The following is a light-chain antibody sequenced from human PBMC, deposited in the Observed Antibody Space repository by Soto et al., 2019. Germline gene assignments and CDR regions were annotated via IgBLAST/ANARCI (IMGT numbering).Light chain of an antibody. V-gene: IGKV3-15*01. J-gene: IGKJ3*01. CDR2: NAA. Sequence: EIVMTQSPATLSVSPGERATLSCRASQRIDTSLAWYQQRPGQAPRLLLYNAATRATGIPARFSGRGFGTEFTLTINSLQSEDFALYYCQQYYKWPPFTFGPGTKVDIK. CDR1: QRIDTS. CDR3: QQYYKWPPFT.